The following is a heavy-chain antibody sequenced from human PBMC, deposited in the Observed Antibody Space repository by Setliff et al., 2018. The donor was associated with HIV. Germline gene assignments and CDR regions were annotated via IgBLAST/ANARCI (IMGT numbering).Heavy chain of an antibody. V-gene: IGHV1-2*06. D-gene: IGHD2-15*01. J-gene: IGHJ6*03. CDR1: GYTFTAYY. CDR2: INPNNGDT. Sequence: ASVKVSCKASGYTFTAYYLHWVRQAPGQGLEWMGRINPNNGDTNYAQKFQGRVTMTRDTSISTAYMELSRLRSDDTAVYYCARDEMVVAATLLSGGMDVWGKGTTVTVSS. CDR3: ARDEMVVAATLLSGGMDV.